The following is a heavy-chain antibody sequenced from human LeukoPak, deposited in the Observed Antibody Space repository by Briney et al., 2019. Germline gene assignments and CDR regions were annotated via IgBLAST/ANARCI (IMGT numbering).Heavy chain of an antibody. J-gene: IGHJ4*02. CDR3: ARDGEDYDILTGSCFDY. V-gene: IGHV1-2*02. D-gene: IGHD3-9*01. Sequence: ASLKVSCKASGYTFTGYYMHWVRQAPGQGLEWMGWINPNSGGTNYAQKFQGRVTMTRDTSISTAYMELSRLRSDDTAVYYCARDGEDYDILTGSCFDYWGQGTLVTVSS. CDR2: INPNSGGT. CDR1: GYTFTGYY.